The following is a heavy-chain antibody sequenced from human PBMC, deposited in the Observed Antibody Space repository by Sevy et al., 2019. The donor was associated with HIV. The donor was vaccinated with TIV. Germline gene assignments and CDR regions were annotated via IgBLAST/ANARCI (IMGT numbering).Heavy chain of an antibody. CDR3: ARGIPYCGGDCYPDY. CDR2: ISYDGSNK. V-gene: IGHV3-30-3*01. D-gene: IGHD2-21*02. CDR1: GFTFSSYA. J-gene: IGHJ4*02. Sequence: GGSLRLSCAASGFTFSSYAMHWVRQAPGKGLEWVAVISYDGSNKYYADSVKGRFTISRDNSKNTLYLQMNSLRAEDTAGYYCARGIPYCGGDCYPDYWGQGTLVTVSS.